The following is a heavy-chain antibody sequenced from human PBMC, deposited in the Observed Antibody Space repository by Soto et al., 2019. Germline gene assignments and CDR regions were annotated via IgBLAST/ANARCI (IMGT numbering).Heavy chain of an antibody. Sequence: RGESLKISCKGSGYSFTSYWISWVRQMPGKGLEWMGRIDPSDSYTNYSPSFQGHVTISADKSISTAYLQWSSLKASDTAMYYCARFSWEGSRHSYDYYYVMDVWVQGTTFTVSS. V-gene: IGHV5-10-1*01. CDR1: GYSFTSYW. CDR2: IDPSDSYT. D-gene: IGHD1-26*01. J-gene: IGHJ6*02. CDR3: ARFSWEGSRHSYDYYYVMDV.